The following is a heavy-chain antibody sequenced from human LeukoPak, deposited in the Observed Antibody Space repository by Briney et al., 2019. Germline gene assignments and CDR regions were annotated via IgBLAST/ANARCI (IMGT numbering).Heavy chain of an antibody. D-gene: IGHD3-10*01. CDR1: GFTFRNYV. CDR3: AREGYYGSGSPPSLYFDY. J-gene: IGHJ4*02. V-gene: IGHV3-30*09. Sequence: GDLRLSCAASGFTFRNYVIHWVRQAPGKGLEWVAVTSSDLNVKLYADSVKGRFAISRDNSRSTLYLQMNSLRPEDTAIYYCAREGYYGSGSPPSLYFDYWGQGTLVTVSS. CDR2: TSSDLNVK.